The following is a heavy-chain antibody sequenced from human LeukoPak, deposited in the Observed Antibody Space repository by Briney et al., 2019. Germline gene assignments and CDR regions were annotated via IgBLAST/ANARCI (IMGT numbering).Heavy chain of an antibody. V-gene: IGHV3-7*01. D-gene: IGHD3-16*01. CDR3: ARDNGDYVWGYRGTLSY. CDR1: GFTFSSYW. Sequence: PGGSLRLSCAASGFTFSSYWMSWVRQAPGKGLEWVANIKQDGSEKYYVDSVKGRFTISRDNAKNSLYLQMNSLRAEDTAVYYCARDNGDYVWGYRGTLSYWGQGTLVTVSS. CDR2: IKQDGSEK. J-gene: IGHJ4*02.